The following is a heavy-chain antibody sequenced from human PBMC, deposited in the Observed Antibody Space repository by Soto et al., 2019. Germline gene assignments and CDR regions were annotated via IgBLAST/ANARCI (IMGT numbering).Heavy chain of an antibody. Sequence: QVQLEESGPGLVKPSETLSLTCTVSGGSICSHYWSWVRQAPGKGLEWIGCIDYRGNTFYNPSLKSRSTISVDTSNNQFSLKLDSVTPADTAVYYCARDGREASGIDVWGQGTAVTVSS. V-gene: IGHV4-59*11. D-gene: IGHD1-26*01. CDR2: IDYRGNT. J-gene: IGHJ6*02. CDR3: ARDGREASGIDV. CDR1: GGSICSHY.